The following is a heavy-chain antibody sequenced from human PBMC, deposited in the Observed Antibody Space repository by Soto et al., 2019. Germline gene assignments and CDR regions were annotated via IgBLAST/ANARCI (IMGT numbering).Heavy chain of an antibody. CDR1: GFTFGDYY. J-gene: IGHJ4*02. D-gene: IGHD3-22*01. CDR2: ISNNGNIK. CDR3: ERDYYDISGYPFYDY. Sequence: GGSLRLSCVASGFTFGDYYMSWIRQAPGKGLEWVSYISNNGNIKIYADSVKGRFTVSRDNVKNSLYLQMNSLRADDTAVYYCERDYYDISGYPFYDYWGPGTLVTVSS. V-gene: IGHV3-11*01.